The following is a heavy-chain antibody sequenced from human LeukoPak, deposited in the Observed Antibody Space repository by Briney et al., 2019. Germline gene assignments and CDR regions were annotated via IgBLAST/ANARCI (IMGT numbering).Heavy chain of an antibody. Sequence: GASVKVSCTASGYTFTSSYMHWVRQAPGQGLEWMGIINPSGGSTSYAQKFQGRVTMARDMSTSTVYMELSSLRSEDTAVYYCARGHYDSSPFPWGQGTLVTVSS. CDR1: GYTFTSSY. CDR2: INPSGGST. D-gene: IGHD3-22*01. V-gene: IGHV1-46*01. CDR3: ARGHYDSSPFP. J-gene: IGHJ5*02.